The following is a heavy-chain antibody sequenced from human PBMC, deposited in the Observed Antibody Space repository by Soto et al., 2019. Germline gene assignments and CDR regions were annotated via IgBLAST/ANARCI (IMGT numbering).Heavy chain of an antibody. CDR3: ARGTYYYDSSGYYAY. CDR1: GFTFSSYS. CDR2: ISSSSSYI. Sequence: EVQLVESGGGLVKPGGSLRLSCAASGFTFSSYSMNWVRQAPGKGLEWVSSISSSSSYIYYADSVKGRFTISRDNAKNSLYLQMNSLRAEDTAVYYCARGTYYYDSSGYYAYWGQGTVVTVSS. V-gene: IGHV3-21*01. J-gene: IGHJ4*02. D-gene: IGHD3-22*01.